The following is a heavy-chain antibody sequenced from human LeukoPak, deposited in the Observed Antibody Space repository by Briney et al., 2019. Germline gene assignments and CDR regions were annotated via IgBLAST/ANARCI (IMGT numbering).Heavy chain of an antibody. CDR1: GGSFSGYY. D-gene: IGHD2-15*01. Sequence: SETLSLTCAVYGGSFSGYYWSWIRQPPGEGLEWIGEVNHSGSTNYNPSLKSRVTISVDTSKNQFSLKLSSVTAADTAVYYCARVVAATPYYFDYWGQGTLVTVSS. J-gene: IGHJ4*02. CDR2: VNHSGST. CDR3: ARVVAATPYYFDY. V-gene: IGHV4-34*01.